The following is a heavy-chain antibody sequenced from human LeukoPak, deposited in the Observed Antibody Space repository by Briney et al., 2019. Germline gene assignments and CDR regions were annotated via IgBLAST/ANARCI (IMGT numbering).Heavy chain of an antibody. CDR1: GFTVSSNY. J-gene: IGHJ4*02. CDR3: AREGYDSSGYYGEDYFDY. V-gene: IGHV3-66*01. Sequence: GSLRLSCAASGFTVSSNYMSWVRQAPGKGLEWVSGIYSGGSTYYADSVKGRFTISRDNSKNTLYLQMNSLRAEDTAVYYCAREGYDSSGYYGEDYFDYWGQGTLVTVSS. D-gene: IGHD3-22*01. CDR2: IYSGGST.